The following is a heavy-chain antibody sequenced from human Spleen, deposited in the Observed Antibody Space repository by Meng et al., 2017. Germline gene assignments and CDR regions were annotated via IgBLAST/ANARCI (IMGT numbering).Heavy chain of an antibody. J-gene: IGHJ4*02. D-gene: IGHD6-25*01. CDR2: INPNSGGT. CDR1: GNIFTAHY. Sequence: GPVVQAGAEVKKPGASGKVSCQASGNIFTAHYVHWVRQAPGEGLEWMGRINPNSGGTNYAQKFQGRVTMSRDTSISTGYMELSRLRPDDTAVYYCARDEDISAAGKLFGDYWGQGTLVTVFS. CDR3: ARDEDISAAGKLFGDY. V-gene: IGHV1-2*06.